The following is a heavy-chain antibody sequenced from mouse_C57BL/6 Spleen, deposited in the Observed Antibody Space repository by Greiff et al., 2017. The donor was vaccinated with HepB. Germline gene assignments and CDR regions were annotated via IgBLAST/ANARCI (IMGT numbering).Heavy chain of an antibody. CDR3: ARYYSNYVWFAY. J-gene: IGHJ3*01. CDR1: GYTFTDYY. V-gene: IGHV1-19*01. CDR2: INPYNGGT. Sequence: VQLKQSGPVLVKPGASVKMSCKASGYTFTDYYMNWVKQSHGKSLEWIGVINPYNGGTSYNQKFKGTATLTVDKSSSTAYMELNSLTSEDSAVYYCARYYSNYVWFAYWGQGTLVTVSA. D-gene: IGHD2-5*01.